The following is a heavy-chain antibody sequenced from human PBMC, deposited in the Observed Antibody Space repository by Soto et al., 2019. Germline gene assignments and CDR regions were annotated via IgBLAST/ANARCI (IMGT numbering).Heavy chain of an antibody. CDR3: ARDWYCSGGSCYDCFDP. D-gene: IGHD2-15*01. CDR1: GYTFTSYG. J-gene: IGHJ5*02. V-gene: IGHV1-18*01. Sequence: QVQLVQSGAEVKKPGASVKVSCKASGYTFTSYGISWVRQAPGQGLEWMGWISAHNGNTKYVEKLQGRVTMTTDTATSTAYMELRGLISDVTAVYYWARDWYCSGGSCYDCFDPWGQGTLVTVSS. CDR2: ISAHNGNT.